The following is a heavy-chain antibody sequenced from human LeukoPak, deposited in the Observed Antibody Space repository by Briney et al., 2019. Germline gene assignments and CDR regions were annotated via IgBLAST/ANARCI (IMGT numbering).Heavy chain of an antibody. J-gene: IGHJ4*02. V-gene: IGHV4-39*01. Sequence: TPSETLSLTCTVSGGSISSSSYYWGWIRQPPGKGLEWIGSIYYSGSTYYNPSLKSRVTISVDTSKNQFSLKLSSVTAADTAVYYCARHQWRSRYFDYWGQGTLVTVSS. CDR3: ARHQWRSRYFDY. CDR1: GGSISSSSYY. D-gene: IGHD6-19*01. CDR2: IYYSGST.